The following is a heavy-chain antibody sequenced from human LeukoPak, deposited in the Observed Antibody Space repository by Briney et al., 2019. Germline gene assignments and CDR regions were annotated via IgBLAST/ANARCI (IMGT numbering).Heavy chain of an antibody. D-gene: IGHD2-15*01. CDR2: INPNSGGT. J-gene: IGHJ4*02. CDR1: GYTFTGYY. V-gene: IGHV1-2*02. Sequence: ASVKVSCKHSGYTFTGYYMHWVRQAPGQGLEWMGWINPNSGGTNSEQKFQGRVTMTRDTSISTAYMEPNTLVSDDTAVYYCARDDRSDYWGQGTLVTVSS. CDR3: ARDDRSDY.